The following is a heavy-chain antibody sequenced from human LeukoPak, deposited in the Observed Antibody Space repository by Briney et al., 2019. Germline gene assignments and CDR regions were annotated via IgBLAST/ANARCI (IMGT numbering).Heavy chain of an antibody. J-gene: IGHJ3*02. CDR3: AKSQDRAFAI. V-gene: IGHV3-7*05. CDR1: GFTFSTYW. Sequence: PGGSLRLSCAASGFTFSTYWMRWVRQAPGKGLEWVASIKEDGSEKYYVDSVKGRFTISRDNAKNSLYLQMNSLRAEDTAVYFCAKSQDRAFAIWGEGTMVTVSS. D-gene: IGHD2-15*01. CDR2: IKEDGSEK.